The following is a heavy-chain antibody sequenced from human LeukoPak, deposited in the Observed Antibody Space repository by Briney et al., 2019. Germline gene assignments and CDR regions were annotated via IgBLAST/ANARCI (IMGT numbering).Heavy chain of an antibody. Sequence: ASVKVSCKASGYTFTSYGISWVRQAPGQGLEWMGWINAGNGNTKYSQKFQGRVTITRDTSASTAYMELSSLRSEDTAVYYCARGPGVVWFGELWADYWGQGTLVTVSS. CDR1: GYTFTSYG. J-gene: IGHJ4*02. V-gene: IGHV1-3*01. D-gene: IGHD3-10*01. CDR3: ARGPGVVWFGELWADY. CDR2: INAGNGNT.